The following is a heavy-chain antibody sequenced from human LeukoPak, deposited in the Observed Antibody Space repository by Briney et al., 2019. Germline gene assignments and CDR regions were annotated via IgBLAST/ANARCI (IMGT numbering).Heavy chain of an antibody. D-gene: IGHD4-23*01. V-gene: IGHV4-31*03. J-gene: IGHJ4*02. CDR2: IYYSGST. CDR3: ARGSAVVTPNYFDY. CDR1: GGSISSGGYY. Sequence: KSSQTLSLTCTVSGGSISSGGYYWSWIRQHPGKGLEWIGYIYYSGSTYYNPSLKSRVTISVDTSKNQFSLKLSSVTAADTAVYYCARGSAVVTPNYFDYWGQGTLVTVSS.